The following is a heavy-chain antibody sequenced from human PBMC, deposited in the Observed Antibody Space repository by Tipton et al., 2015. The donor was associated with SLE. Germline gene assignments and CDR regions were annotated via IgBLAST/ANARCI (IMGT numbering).Heavy chain of an antibody. CDR1: GYSISSGYY. D-gene: IGHD1-1*01. Sequence: TLSLTCTVSGYSISSGYYWGWIRQPPGKGLEWIGYIYYSGSTNYNPSLKSRVTISVDTSKNQFSLKLSSVTAADTAVYYCARDRLEHAAFDIWGQGTMVTVSS. J-gene: IGHJ3*02. CDR2: IYYSGST. V-gene: IGHV4-38-2*02. CDR3: ARDRLEHAAFDI.